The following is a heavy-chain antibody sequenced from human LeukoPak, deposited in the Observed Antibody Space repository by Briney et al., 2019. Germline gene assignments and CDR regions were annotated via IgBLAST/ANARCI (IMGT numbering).Heavy chain of an antibody. Sequence: ASVKVSCKSSGYTFTGYYMHGVRQAPGQGLEWMGWINPNCGGTNYAQKFQGRVTMTRDTSISTAYMELSRLRSDDTAVYYCARVRSSSLFDYWGQGTLVTVSS. CDR1: GYTFTGYY. J-gene: IGHJ4*02. D-gene: IGHD6-13*01. CDR2: INPNCGGT. V-gene: IGHV1-2*02. CDR3: ARVRSSSLFDY.